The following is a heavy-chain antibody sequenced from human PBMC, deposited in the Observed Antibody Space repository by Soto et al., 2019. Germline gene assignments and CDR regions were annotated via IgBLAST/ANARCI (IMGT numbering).Heavy chain of an antibody. D-gene: IGHD3-16*01. CDR3: ARGVLH. V-gene: IGHV4-31*03. CDR2: IYYSGST. J-gene: IGHJ4*02. CDR1: GGSISSGGYY. Sequence: QVQLQESGPGLVKPSQTLSLTCTVSGGSISSGGYYWSWIRPHPGKGLEWIGSIYYSGSTYYNPSPKSRVTITVDTAKNQFPLKLSSVTAADPAGYYCARGVLHWGQGTLVTVSS.